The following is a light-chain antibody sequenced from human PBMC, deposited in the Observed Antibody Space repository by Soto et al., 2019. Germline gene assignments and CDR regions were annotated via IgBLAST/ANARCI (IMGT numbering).Light chain of an antibody. CDR1: QDISNY. CDR2: DAS. CDR3: QQDDNRPPYT. V-gene: IGKV1-33*01. J-gene: IGKJ2*01. Sequence: DIQMTQSPSSLSASVGDRVTITCQASQDISNYLNWYQQKPGKAPKLLIYDASNLETGVPSRFSGSGAGTDFTFAISSLQPEDMATYYCQQDDNRPPYTFGQGTKLEIK.